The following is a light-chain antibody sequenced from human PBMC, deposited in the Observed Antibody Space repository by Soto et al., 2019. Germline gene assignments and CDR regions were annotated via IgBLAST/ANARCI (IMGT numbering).Light chain of an antibody. CDR1: QIISNNY. J-gene: IGKJ4*01. Sequence: EIVLTQSPGTLSLSPGERATLSCRASQIISNNYFAWYQQKPGQPPRLLIHDASLRATGIPDRFSGSGSGTDFTLTISRLEPEDFALYYCQQCSTSPLTFGGGTKVELK. CDR2: DAS. CDR3: QQCSTSPLT. V-gene: IGKV3-20*01.